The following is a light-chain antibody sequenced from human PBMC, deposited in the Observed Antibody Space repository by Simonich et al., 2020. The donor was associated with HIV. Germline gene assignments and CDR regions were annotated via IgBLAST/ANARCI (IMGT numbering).Light chain of an antibody. J-gene: IGKJ3*01. CDR2: GTS. Sequence: EIVMTQSPGTLSVSPGERTTLSCRASQSVRSNVAWYQQKPGQAPRLLIYGTSTRATGTPDRFSGSGSGTDFTLTISRLEPEDFAVYYCQQYGSSPFTFGPGTKVDIK. V-gene: IGKV3-20*01. CDR1: QSVRSN. CDR3: QQYGSSPFT.